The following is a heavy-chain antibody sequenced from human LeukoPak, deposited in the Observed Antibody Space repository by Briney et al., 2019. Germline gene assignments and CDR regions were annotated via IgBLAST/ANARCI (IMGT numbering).Heavy chain of an antibody. Sequence: PGGSLRLSCAASGFTFSSYTMDWVRQAPGKGLECVARISYAGSNNYYADSVKGRFTISSDNPKNTLYLQMDSLRAVDTAVYYCARAAHTTYVLGRYYYYAMDVWGQGTTVTVSS. CDR3: ARAAHTTYVLGRYYYYAMDV. CDR1: GFTFSSYT. CDR2: ISYAGSNN. V-gene: IGHV3-30-3*01. D-gene: IGHD3-10*01. J-gene: IGHJ6*02.